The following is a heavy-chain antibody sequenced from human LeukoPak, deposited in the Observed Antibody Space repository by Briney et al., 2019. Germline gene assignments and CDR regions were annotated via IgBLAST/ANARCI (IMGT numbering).Heavy chain of an antibody. CDR3: ARAVGPFDY. Sequence: WMSLRLSCAASGFTFNVYGIHWVRQAPGKGLEWVAVIWNDGSNKYYADSVKGRFTISRDNSKDTLYLQMNSLRVEDTAVYYCARAVGPFDYWGQGTLVTVSS. J-gene: IGHJ4*02. D-gene: IGHD3-16*01. CDR2: IWNDGSNK. CDR1: GFTFNVYG. V-gene: IGHV3-33*01.